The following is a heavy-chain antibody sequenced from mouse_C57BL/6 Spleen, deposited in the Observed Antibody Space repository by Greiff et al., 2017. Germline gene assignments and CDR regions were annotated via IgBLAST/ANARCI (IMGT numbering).Heavy chain of an antibody. D-gene: IGHD2-2*01. CDR3: ARYDGYYWYFDV. Sequence: QVQLQQPGAELVMPGASVKLSCKASGYTFTSYWMHWVKQRPGQGLEWIGEIDPSDSYTNYNQKFKGKSTLTLDKSSSTAYMQLSSLTSEDSAVYYCARYDGYYWYFDVWGTGTTVTVSS. V-gene: IGHV1-69*01. CDR2: IDPSDSYT. J-gene: IGHJ1*03. CDR1: GYTFTSYW.